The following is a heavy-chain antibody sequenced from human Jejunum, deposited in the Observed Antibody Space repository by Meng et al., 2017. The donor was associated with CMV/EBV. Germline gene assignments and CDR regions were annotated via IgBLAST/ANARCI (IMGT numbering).Heavy chain of an antibody. V-gene: IGHV3-7*01. CDR1: GFTYSNFW. D-gene: IGHD2-15*01. Sequence: SCAGSGFTYSNFWRRWVRQSPGMGLEWVANIKQDGSATYYADSVKGRFTISRDNAKNSLYLQMDNLRADDTAVYYCVREDIAVFDYWGQGTLVTVSS. CDR3: VREDIAVFDY. J-gene: IGHJ4*02. CDR2: IKQDGSAT.